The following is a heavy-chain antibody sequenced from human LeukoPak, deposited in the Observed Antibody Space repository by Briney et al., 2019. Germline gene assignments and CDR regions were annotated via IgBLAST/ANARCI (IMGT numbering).Heavy chain of an antibody. CDR2: IYDIGTT. Sequence: SETLSLTCTVSGGSISSYYWSWIRQPPGKGLEWIGYIYDIGTTNYNPSLKTRVTMSVDTSNNQFSLKLSSVTAADTAVYYCATGVHGITAAGDYYFDYWGQGTLVTVSS. V-gene: IGHV4-59*03. CDR1: GGSISSYY. J-gene: IGHJ4*02. CDR3: ATGVHGITAAGDYYFDY. D-gene: IGHD6-13*01.